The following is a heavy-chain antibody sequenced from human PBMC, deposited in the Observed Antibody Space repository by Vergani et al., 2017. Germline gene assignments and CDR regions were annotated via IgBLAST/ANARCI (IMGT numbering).Heavy chain of an antibody. CDR3: ARPAGYDYSYYYGMDV. J-gene: IGHJ6*02. Sequence: EVQLVQSGAEVKKPGESLRISCKGSGYSFTSYWISWVRQMPGKGLEWMGRIDPSDSYTNYSPSFQGHVTISADKSISTAYLQWSSLKASDTAMYYCARPAGYDYSYYYGMDVCGQGTTVTVSS. D-gene: IGHD4-11*01. V-gene: IGHV5-10-1*01. CDR2: IDPSDSYT. CDR1: GYSFTSYW.